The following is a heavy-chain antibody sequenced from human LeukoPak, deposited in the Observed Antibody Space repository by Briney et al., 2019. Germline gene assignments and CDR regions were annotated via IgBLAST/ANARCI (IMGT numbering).Heavy chain of an antibody. CDR3: AKVSQPYYYDSRGYPFDY. CDR1: GFTFSSYG. V-gene: IGHV3-30*02. CDR2: IRYDGSNK. J-gene: IGHJ4*02. Sequence: GGSLRLSCAASGFTFSSYGMHWVRQAPGKGLEWVAFIRYDGSNKYYADSVKGRFTISRDNSKNTLYLQMNSLRAEDTAVYFCAKVSQPYYYDSRGYPFDYWGQGTLVTVSS. D-gene: IGHD3-22*01.